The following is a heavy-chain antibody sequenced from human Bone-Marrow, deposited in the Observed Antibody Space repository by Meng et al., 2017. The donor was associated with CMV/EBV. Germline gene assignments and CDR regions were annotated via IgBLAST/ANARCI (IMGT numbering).Heavy chain of an antibody. J-gene: IGHJ6*02. Sequence: SETLSLTCGVYGGSFSGYYWSWIRQPPGKGLEWIGSIYYSGSTYYNPSLKSRVTISVDTSKNQFSLKLSSVTAADTAVYYCARETFVTGTTQPYGMDVWGQGTTVTVSS. D-gene: IGHD1-7*01. V-gene: IGHV4-34*01. CDR1: GGSFSGYY. CDR3: ARETFVTGTTQPYGMDV. CDR2: IYYSGST.